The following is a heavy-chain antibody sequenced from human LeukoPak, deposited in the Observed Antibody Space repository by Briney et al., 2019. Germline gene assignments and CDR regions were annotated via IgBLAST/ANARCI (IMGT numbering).Heavy chain of an antibody. CDR3: ARDNSVRDEAWWFNP. J-gene: IGHJ5*02. V-gene: IGHV1-69*13. Sequence: SVKVSCKASGGTFSSSSFNWVRQAPGQGLEWMGGIIPLFETTNYAQKFQGRVTITADESTSTAYMELSSLRSEDTAVYYCARDNSVRDEAWWFNPWGQGTLVTVSS. CDR2: IIPLFETT. CDR1: GGTFSSSS. D-gene: IGHD5-24*01.